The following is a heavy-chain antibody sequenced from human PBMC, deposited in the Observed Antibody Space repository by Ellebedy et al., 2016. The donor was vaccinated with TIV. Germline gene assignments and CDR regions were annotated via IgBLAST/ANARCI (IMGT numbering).Heavy chain of an antibody. Sequence: GESLKISCKGSGYSFTSYWIGWVRQMPGKGLEWMGIIYPGDSDTRYSPSFQGQVTISADKSISTAYLQWSSLKASDTAMYYCARARYYYDSSGYSVYYFDYWGQGTLVTVSS. V-gene: IGHV5-51*01. CDR1: GYSFTSYW. D-gene: IGHD3-22*01. CDR2: IYPGDSDT. J-gene: IGHJ4*02. CDR3: ARARYYYDSSGYSVYYFDY.